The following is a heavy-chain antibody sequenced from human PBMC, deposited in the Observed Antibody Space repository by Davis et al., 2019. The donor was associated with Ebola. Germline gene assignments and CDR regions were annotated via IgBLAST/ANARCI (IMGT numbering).Heavy chain of an antibody. CDR1: GFTFSSYG. J-gene: IGHJ6*04. Sequence: GESLKISCAASGFTFSSYGMHWVRQAPGKGLEWVAVIWYDGSNKYYADSVKGRFTISRDNSKNTLYLQMNSLRAEDTAVYYCARDQDGDWGRNGMDVWGKGTTVTVSS. V-gene: IGHV3-33*01. D-gene: IGHD3-16*01. CDR2: IWYDGSNK. CDR3: ARDQDGDWGRNGMDV.